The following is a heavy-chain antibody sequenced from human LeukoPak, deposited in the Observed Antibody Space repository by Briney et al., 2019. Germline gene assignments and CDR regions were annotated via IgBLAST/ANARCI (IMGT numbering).Heavy chain of an antibody. Sequence: SETLSLTCTVSDDSISSISYYWGWIRQPPGKGLEWIGNVFYSGSAHYNPSLKSRVTISIDSSKNQFSLKLSSVTAADTAVYYCARRDHLLSPPKQAFDSWGQGTLVTVSS. V-gene: IGHV4-39*01. J-gene: IGHJ4*02. D-gene: IGHD6-13*01. CDR3: ARRDHLLSPPKQAFDS. CDR1: DDSISSISYY. CDR2: VFYSGSA.